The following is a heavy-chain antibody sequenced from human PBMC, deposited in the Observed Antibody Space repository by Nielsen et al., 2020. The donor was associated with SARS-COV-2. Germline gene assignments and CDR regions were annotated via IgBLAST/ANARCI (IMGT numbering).Heavy chain of an antibody. V-gene: IGHV1-3*01. Sequence: ASVKVSCKTSGYTFTSFAIHWVRQAPGQSLEWMGWINADNGNTKYSQKFQGRVTMTRDTSANTAYVELSSLSSEDTAVYYCARITPSSGWDYWGQGTLVTVSS. D-gene: IGHD6-19*01. J-gene: IGHJ4*02. CDR2: INADNGNT. CDR1: GYTFTSFA. CDR3: ARITPSSGWDY.